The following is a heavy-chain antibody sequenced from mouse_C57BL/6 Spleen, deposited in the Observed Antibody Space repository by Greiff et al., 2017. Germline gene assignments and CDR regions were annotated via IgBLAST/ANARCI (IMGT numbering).Heavy chain of an antibody. D-gene: IGHD1-1*01. Sequence: VQLVESEGGLVQPGSSMKLSCTASGFTFSDYYMAWVRQVPEKGLEWVANINYDGSSTYYLDSMKRRFIISRDNAKNILYQLMSSLKSDNTTTYYCARFTRVVDYYAMDYWGQGTSVTVSS. J-gene: IGHJ4*01. CDR2: INYDGSST. CDR3: ARFTRVVDYYAMDY. V-gene: IGHV5-16*01. CDR1: GFTFSDYY.